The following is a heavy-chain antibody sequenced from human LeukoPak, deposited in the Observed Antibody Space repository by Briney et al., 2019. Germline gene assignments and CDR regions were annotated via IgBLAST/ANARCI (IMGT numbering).Heavy chain of an antibody. CDR1: GFTFSSYW. Sequence: PGGSLRLSCAASGFTFSSYWMSWVRQAPGKGLEWVANIKQDGSEKYYVDSVKGRFTISRDNAKNSLYLQMNSLRAEDTAVYYCARVSSSPSARDDPDYWGQGTLVTVSS. V-gene: IGHV3-7*01. J-gene: IGHJ4*02. D-gene: IGHD6-6*01. CDR2: IKQDGSEK. CDR3: ARVSSSPSARDDPDY.